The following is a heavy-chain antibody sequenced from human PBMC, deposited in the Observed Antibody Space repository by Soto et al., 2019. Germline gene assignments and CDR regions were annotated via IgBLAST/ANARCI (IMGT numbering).Heavy chain of an antibody. CDR3: AKGPRIKGIAAAGTQGPYYFDY. D-gene: IGHD6-13*01. V-gene: IGHV3-30*18. CDR1: GFTFSSYG. J-gene: IGHJ4*02. Sequence: GSLRLSCAAPGFTFSSYGMHWVRQAPSKGLEWVAVISYDGSNKYYADSVKGRFTISRDNSKNTLYLQMNSLRAEDTAVYYCAKGPRIKGIAAAGTQGPYYFDYWGQGTLVTVSS. CDR2: ISYDGSNK.